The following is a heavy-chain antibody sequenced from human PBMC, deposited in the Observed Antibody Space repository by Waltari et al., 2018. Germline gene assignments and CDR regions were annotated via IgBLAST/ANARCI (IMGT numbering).Heavy chain of an antibody. D-gene: IGHD2-15*01. CDR3: ARHRDRDAFDI. Sequence: QVQLVQSGAEVKKPESSVKVSCKASGGTFSSYTISWVRQAPGQGLEWMGRIIPILGQANYAQKFQGRVTITADRSTSTAYMELSSLRSEDTAVFYCARHRDRDAFDIWGQGTMVTVSS. V-gene: IGHV1-69*02. J-gene: IGHJ3*02. CDR1: GGTFSSYT. CDR2: IIPILGQA.